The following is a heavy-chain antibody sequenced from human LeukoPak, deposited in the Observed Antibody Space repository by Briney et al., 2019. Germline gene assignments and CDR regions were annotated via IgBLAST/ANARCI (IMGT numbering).Heavy chain of an antibody. J-gene: IGHJ6*03. CDR2: INTDGSST. D-gene: IGHD6-13*01. CDR3: ARGRGYSPIYMDV. V-gene: IGHV3-74*01. CDR1: GLTFSSYW. Sequence: GGSLRLSCAASGLTFSSYWMHWVRHAPGKGLVWVSRINTDGSSTSYADSVKGRFTISRDNAKNTLYLQMNSLRAEDTAVYYCARGRGYSPIYMDVWGKGTTVTVSS.